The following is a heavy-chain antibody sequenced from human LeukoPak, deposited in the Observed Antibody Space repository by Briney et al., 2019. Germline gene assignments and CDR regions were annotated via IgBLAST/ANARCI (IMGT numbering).Heavy chain of an antibody. CDR2: IKKTGSET. D-gene: IGHD2-15*01. V-gene: IGHV3-7*01. CDR1: GFTFSHYW. CDR3: AREDGYCSGGDCYSYFDS. J-gene: IGHJ4*02. Sequence: GGSLRLSCAASGFTFSHYWMSWVRQAPGEGLEWVAYIKKTGSETYYVDSVKGRFTITRDNTRNSLFLQMYNLRVEDTAVYFCAREDGYCSGGDCYSYFDSWGQGTLVTVSS.